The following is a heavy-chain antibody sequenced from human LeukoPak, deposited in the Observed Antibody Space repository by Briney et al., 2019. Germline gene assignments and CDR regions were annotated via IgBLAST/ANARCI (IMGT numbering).Heavy chain of an antibody. D-gene: IGHD3-9*01. J-gene: IGHJ4*02. CDR1: GFTFSSYA. CDR3: ASSTRYYDILTGYYSVDY. V-gene: IGHV3-30*01. CDR2: ISYDGSNK. Sequence: GGSLRLSRAASGFTFSSYAMHWVRQAPGKGLEWVAVISYDGSNKYYADSVKGRFTISRDNSKNTLYLQMNSLRAEDTAVYYCASSTRYYDILTGYYSVDYWGQGTLVTVSS.